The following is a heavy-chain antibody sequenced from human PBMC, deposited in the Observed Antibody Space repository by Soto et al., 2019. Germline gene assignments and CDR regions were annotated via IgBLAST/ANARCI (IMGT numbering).Heavy chain of an antibody. CDR3: AKDGYTPGQPDY. J-gene: IGHJ4*02. D-gene: IGHD6-25*01. Sequence: EVQLLESGGGLVQPGGSLRLSCAASGFIFRNYAMSWVRQAPGKGLEWVSAISGSAGSRYYADSVKGRFTISRDNSKNTLDRQMNSLRAEDTAVYYCAKDGYTPGQPDYWGQGTLVTVSS. CDR1: GFIFRNYA. CDR2: ISGSAGSR. V-gene: IGHV3-23*01.